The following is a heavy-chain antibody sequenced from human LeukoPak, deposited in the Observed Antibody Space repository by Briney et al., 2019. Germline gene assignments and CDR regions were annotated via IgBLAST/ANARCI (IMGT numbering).Heavy chain of an antibody. CDR3: ARGRGIAL. CDR2: IEDDGNKK. J-gene: IGHJ4*02. CDR1: GFTLSNFW. Sequence: PGGSLRLSCATSGFTLSNFWMNWVRQAPGKGLKWVANIEDDGNKKNYVGSVKGRFTISRDNVKNSIYLQMNSLRADDTAVYYCARGRGIALWGRGTLVTVSS. D-gene: IGHD6-13*01. V-gene: IGHV3-7*01.